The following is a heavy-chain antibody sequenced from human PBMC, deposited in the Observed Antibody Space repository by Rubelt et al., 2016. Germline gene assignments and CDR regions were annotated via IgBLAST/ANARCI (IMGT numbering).Heavy chain of an antibody. V-gene: IGHV4-34*01. Sequence: QVQLQQWGAGLLKPSETLSLTCAVYGGSFSGYYWSWIRQPPGKGLEWIGEINHSGSTNYNPSLKSRVTISVDTSKNRFSLKLSSVTAAETAGYYCARGGRYYGSGSYQRHNWFDPWGQGTLVTVSS. D-gene: IGHD3-10*01. CDR1: GGSFSGYY. CDR2: INHSGST. CDR3: ARGGRYYGSGSYQRHNWFDP. J-gene: IGHJ5*02.